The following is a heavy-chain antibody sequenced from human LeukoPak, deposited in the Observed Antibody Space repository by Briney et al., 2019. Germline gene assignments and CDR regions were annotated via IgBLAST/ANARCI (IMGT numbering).Heavy chain of an antibody. CDR2: INWNGGST. CDR1: GFTFDDYG. D-gene: IGHD3-10*01. J-gene: IGHJ5*02. Sequence: VGSLRLSCAASGFTFDDYGMSWVRQAPGKGLECVSGINWNGGSTGYADSVKGRFTISRDNAKNSLYLQMNSLRAEDTALYYCARDSVPMVRGVPTHWFDPWGQGTLVTVSS. V-gene: IGHV3-20*04. CDR3: ARDSVPMVRGVPTHWFDP.